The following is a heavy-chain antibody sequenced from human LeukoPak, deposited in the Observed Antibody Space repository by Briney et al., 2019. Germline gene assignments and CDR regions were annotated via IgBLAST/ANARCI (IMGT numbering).Heavy chain of an antibody. J-gene: IGHJ4*02. V-gene: IGHV4-59*01. Sequence: PSETLSLTCSVSGDPIGAYYWSWIRQSPEKGLEWIGFIHHSGTTKYNPSFRSRVAMSVDTSKNYVSLKLTSVTAADTAVYYCARTPPEMCPGTTCYPYFDYWGQGTLVTVSS. CDR2: IHHSGTT. CDR1: GDPIGAYY. D-gene: IGHD1-7*01. CDR3: ARTPPEMCPGTTCYPYFDY.